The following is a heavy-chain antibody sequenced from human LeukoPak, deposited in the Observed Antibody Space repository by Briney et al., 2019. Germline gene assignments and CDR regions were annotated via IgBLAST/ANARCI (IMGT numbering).Heavy chain of an antibody. CDR2: INPNSGGT. J-gene: IGHJ5*02. D-gene: IGHD3-10*01. CDR3: ARGQVPWFGELSPQFDP. Sequence: ASVKVSCKASGYTFTGYYMHWVRQAPGQGLEWMGWINPNSGGTNYAQKLQGRVTVTTDTSTSTAYMELRSLRSDDTAVYYCARGQVPWFGELSPQFDPWGQGIPVTVSS. CDR1: GYTFTGYY. V-gene: IGHV1-2*02.